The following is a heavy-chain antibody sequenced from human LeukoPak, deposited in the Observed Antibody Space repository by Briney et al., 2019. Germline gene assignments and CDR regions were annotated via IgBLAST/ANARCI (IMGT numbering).Heavy chain of an antibody. Sequence: GGSLRLSCAASGFTFRSYWMSWVRQAPGKGLEWVAVISYDGSNKYYADSVKGRFTISRDNSKNTLYLQMNSLRAEDTAVYYCARELGDYWGQGTLVTVSS. CDR1: GFTFRSYW. J-gene: IGHJ4*02. CDR3: ARELGDY. V-gene: IGHV3-30-3*01. CDR2: ISYDGSNK. D-gene: IGHD3-10*01.